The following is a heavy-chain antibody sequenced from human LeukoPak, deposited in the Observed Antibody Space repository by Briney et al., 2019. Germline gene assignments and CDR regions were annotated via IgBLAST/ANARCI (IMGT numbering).Heavy chain of an antibody. D-gene: IGHD3-22*01. CDR1: GGSISSHY. CDR3: ARATYYYDSSGYYYDPLYYYYGMDV. V-gene: IGHV4-59*08. J-gene: IGHJ6*02. CDR2: IYYSGST. Sequence: ASETLSLTCTVSGGSISSHYWSWIRQPPGKGLEWIGYIYYSGSTNYNPPLKSRVTISVDTSKNQFSLKLTSVTAADTAVYYCARATYYYDSSGYYYDPLYYYYGMDVWGQGTTVTVSS.